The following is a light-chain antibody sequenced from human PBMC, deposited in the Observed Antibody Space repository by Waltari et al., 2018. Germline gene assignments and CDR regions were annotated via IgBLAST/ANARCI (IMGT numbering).Light chain of an antibody. CDR1: SSDVGNYDL. V-gene: IGLV2-23*03. CDR2: EGN. Sequence: QSALTQPASVSGSPGQSIAISCTGPSSDVGNYDLISWYQQHPNKAPKLIICEGNKRPSGVSNRFSGPTSGNTASLTISGLQAEDEADYFCCSYAGSATFAVFGGGTKLTVL. J-gene: IGLJ3*02. CDR3: CSYAGSATFAV.